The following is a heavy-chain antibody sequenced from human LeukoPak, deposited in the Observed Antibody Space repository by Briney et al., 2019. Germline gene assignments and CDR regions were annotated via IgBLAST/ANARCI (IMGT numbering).Heavy chain of an antibody. J-gene: IGHJ5*02. CDR2: IVVGSGNT. CDR1: GFTFTSSA. Sequence: GASVKVSCKASGFTFTSSAMQWVRQARGQRLEWIGWIVVGSGNTNYAQKFQERVTITRDMSTSTAYMELSSLRSEDTAVYYCAADRGTYYDILSPFDPWGQGTLVTVSS. CDR3: AADRGTYYDILSPFDP. V-gene: IGHV1-58*02. D-gene: IGHD3-9*01.